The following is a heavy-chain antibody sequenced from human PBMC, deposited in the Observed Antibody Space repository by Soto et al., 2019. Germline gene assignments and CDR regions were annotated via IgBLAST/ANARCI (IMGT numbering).Heavy chain of an antibody. Sequence: GGSLRLSCAASGFTFSSYSMNWVRQAPGKGLEWVSSISSSSYIYYAGSVKGRFTISRDNAKNSLYLQMNSLRAEDTAVYYCAREGVGGIDYWGQGTLVTVSS. D-gene: IGHD1-26*01. J-gene: IGHJ4*02. CDR3: AREGVGGIDY. CDR1: GFTFSSYS. V-gene: IGHV3-21*01. CDR2: ISSSSYI.